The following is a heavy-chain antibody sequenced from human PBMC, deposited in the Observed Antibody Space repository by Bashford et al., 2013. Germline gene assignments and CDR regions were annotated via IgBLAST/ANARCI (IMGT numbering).Heavy chain of an antibody. CDR3: ARGHNQSRDYGNPYYYYYYYMDV. Sequence: SVKVSCKASGGTFSSFGISWVRQAPGQGLEWMGGIIPIFGTANYAQKFQGRVTITADKSTTTAYMELSSLRSEDTAVYYCARGHNQSRDYGNPYYYYYYYMDVWGKGTTVTVSS. V-gene: IGHV1-69*06. CDR2: IIPIFGTA. CDR1: GGTFSSFG. D-gene: IGHD4-11*01. J-gene: IGHJ6*03.